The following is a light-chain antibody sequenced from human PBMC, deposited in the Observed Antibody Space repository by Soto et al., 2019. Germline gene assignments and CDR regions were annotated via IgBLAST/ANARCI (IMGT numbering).Light chain of an antibody. CDR1: SSDVGAYNY. Sequence: QSVLTQPASVSGPPGQSITISCTGTSSDVGAYNYVSWYQQHPGKAPKLMIYEVSNRPSGVSNRFSGSKSGNTASLTISGLQAEDEADYYCNSYTGSGIVFGTGTKVTVL. V-gene: IGLV2-14*01. CDR2: EVS. CDR3: NSYTGSGIV. J-gene: IGLJ1*01.